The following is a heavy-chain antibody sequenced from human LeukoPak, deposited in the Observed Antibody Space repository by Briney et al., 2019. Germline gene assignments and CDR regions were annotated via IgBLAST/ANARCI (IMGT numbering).Heavy chain of an antibody. CDR2: INPSGGNT. CDR1: GDTLTSSY. CDR3: ARVRATSWTSYYYYMDV. V-gene: IGHV1-46*01. D-gene: IGHD3/OR15-3a*01. Sequence: ASVKVSCKASGDTLTSSYIHWVRQAPGQGLEWMGIINPSGGNTHYAQEFQGRVLMTRDMSTSTVSMGLSSLRSEDTAIYYCARVRATSWTSYYYYMDVWGQGTSVTVSS. J-gene: IGHJ6*03.